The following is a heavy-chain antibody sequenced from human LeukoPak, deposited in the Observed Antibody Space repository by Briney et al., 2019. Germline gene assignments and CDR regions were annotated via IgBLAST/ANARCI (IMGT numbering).Heavy chain of an antibody. D-gene: IGHD5-18*01. J-gene: IGHJ4*02. V-gene: IGHV4-34*01. CDR1: GGSFSGYY. Sequence: SETLSLTCAVYGGSFSGYYWSWIRQPPGKGLEWIGEINHSGSTNYNPSLKSRVTISVDTSKNQFSLKLTSVTAADTAVYYCARNGRGEGGYSYGTDYWGQGTLVTVSS. CDR2: INHSGST. CDR3: ARNGRGEGGYSYGTDY.